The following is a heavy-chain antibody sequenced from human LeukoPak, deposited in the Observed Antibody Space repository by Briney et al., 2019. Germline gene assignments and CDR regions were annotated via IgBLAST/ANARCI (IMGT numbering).Heavy chain of an antibody. V-gene: IGHV1-46*01. CDR3: ARDRAWPRDGMDV. J-gene: IGHJ6*02. Sequence: ASVKVSCKASGYTFTSYYMHWVRQAPGQGLEWMGIINPSGGSTSYAQKFQGRVTMTRDTSTSTVYMELSSLRPEDTAVYYCARDRAWPRDGMDVWGQGTTVTVSS. CDR2: INPSGGST. CDR1: GYTFTSYY. D-gene: IGHD5-12*01.